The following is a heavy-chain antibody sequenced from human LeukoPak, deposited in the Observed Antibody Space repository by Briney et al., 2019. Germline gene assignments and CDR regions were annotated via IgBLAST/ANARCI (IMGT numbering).Heavy chain of an antibody. CDR1: GFTFSNAW. D-gene: IGHD3-22*01. V-gene: IGHV3-15*07. CDR3: ATDFCDST. J-gene: IGHJ5*02. Sequence: GGSLRLSCATSGFTFSNAWMNWVRQAPGKGLEWVGRIRSNSDGGTIDYAAPVKGRFTLSRDDSKTTLYLQMNSLQTEDTAVYYCATDFCDSTWGQGTLVTVSS. CDR2: IRSNSDGGTI.